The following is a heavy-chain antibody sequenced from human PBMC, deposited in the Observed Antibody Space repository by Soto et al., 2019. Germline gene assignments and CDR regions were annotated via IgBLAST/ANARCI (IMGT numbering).Heavy chain of an antibody. CDR1: GYSISSGYY. J-gene: IGHJ4*02. V-gene: IGHV4-38-2*01. Sequence: SETLSLTCAVSGYSISSGYYWGWIRQPPGKGLEWIGSIYHSGSTYYNPPLKSRVTISVDTSKNQFSLKLSSVNAADTAVYYCAGDTYYYDSSGYYYVSKADYFDYWGQGTLVTFSS. CDR2: IYHSGST. D-gene: IGHD3-22*01. CDR3: AGDTYYYDSSGYYYVSKADYFDY.